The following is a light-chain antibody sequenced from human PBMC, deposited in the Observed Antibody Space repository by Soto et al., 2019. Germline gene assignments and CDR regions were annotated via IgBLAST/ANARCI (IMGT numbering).Light chain of an antibody. J-gene: IGLJ3*02. CDR3: CSYSPSTTVV. V-gene: IGLV2-14*01. CDR1: SRDVGGSNY. Sequence: QSALIQPASVSGSPGQSITISCTGTSRDVGGSNYVSWYQHHPHRAPRLLIYEVSYRPSGVSSRFSGSKSGNTASLTISGLQAEDEAEYYCCSYSPSTTVVFGGGTKVTVL. CDR2: EVS.